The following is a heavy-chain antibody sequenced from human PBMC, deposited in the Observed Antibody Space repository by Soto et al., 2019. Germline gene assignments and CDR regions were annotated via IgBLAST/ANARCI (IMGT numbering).Heavy chain of an antibody. Sequence: SETLSLTCTVSGGSVSSGSYYWSWIRQPPGKGLEWIGYIYYSGSTNYNPSLKSRVTISVDTSKNQFSLKLSSVTAADTAVYYCARSDYCGGDCYSSLFDYWGQGTLVTSPQ. J-gene: IGHJ4*02. V-gene: IGHV4-61*01. CDR1: GGSVSSGSYY. D-gene: IGHD2-21*02. CDR2: IYYSGST. CDR3: ARSDYCGGDCYSSLFDY.